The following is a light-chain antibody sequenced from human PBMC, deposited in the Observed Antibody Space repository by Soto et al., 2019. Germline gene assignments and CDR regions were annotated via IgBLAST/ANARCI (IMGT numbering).Light chain of an antibody. V-gene: IGLV2-8*01. Sequence: QSVLTQPPSASGSPGQSVTSSCTGTSSDVGGYKYVSWYQQHPGKAPKLMIYEVSKRPSGVPDRFSGSKSGNTASLTVSGLQAEDEADYYCSSYAGSNTDYVFGTGTKVTVL. CDR2: EVS. CDR1: SSDVGGYKY. CDR3: SSYAGSNTDYV. J-gene: IGLJ1*01.